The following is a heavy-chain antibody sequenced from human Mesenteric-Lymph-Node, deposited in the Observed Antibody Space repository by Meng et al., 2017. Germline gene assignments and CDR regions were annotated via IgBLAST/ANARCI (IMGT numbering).Heavy chain of an antibody. CDR1: GYSFTSYW. Sequence: KVSCKGSGYSFTSYWIGWVRQMLGKGLEWMGIIYPGDSDTRYSPSFQGQVTISADKSISTAYLQWTSLKASDTAMYYCARHQYPLRAVTRDDAFDIWGQGTMVTVSS. D-gene: IGHD4-17*01. CDR3: ARHQYPLRAVTRDDAFDI. J-gene: IGHJ3*02. CDR2: IYPGDSDT. V-gene: IGHV5-51*01.